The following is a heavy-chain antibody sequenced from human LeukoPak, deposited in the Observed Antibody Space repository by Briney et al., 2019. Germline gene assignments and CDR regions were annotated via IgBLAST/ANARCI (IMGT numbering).Heavy chain of an antibody. Sequence: PSETLSLTCTVSGGSISSGFYDWYWIRQPAGKGLEWIGHIYTSKSMNYNPSLKSRVTISVDTSKNQFSLKLTSVTAADTAVYYCARDKGYYDILTGYYPKYWYFDLWGRGTLVTVSS. V-gene: IGHV4-61*09. J-gene: IGHJ2*01. CDR2: IYTSKSM. CDR1: GGSISSGFYD. CDR3: ARDKGYYDILTGYYPKYWYFDL. D-gene: IGHD3-9*01.